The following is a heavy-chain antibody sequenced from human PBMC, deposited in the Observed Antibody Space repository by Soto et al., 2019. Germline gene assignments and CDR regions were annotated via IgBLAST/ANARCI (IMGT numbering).Heavy chain of an antibody. V-gene: IGHV3-23*01. J-gene: IGHJ4*02. CDR3: ATKKVPSYYDFWSGYYKPFDY. CDR2: ISGSGGST. Sequence: EVQLLESGGGLVQPGGSLRLSCAASGFTFSSYAMSWVRQAPGKGLEWVSAISGSGGSTYYADSVKGRFTISRDNSKNTLYLQMNSPRAEDTAVYYCATKKVPSYYDFWSGYYKPFDYWGQGTLVTVSS. D-gene: IGHD3-3*01. CDR1: GFTFSSYA.